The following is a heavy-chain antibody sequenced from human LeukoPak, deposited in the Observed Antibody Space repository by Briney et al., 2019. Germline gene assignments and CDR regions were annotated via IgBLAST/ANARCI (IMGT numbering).Heavy chain of an antibody. CDR3: ARGDTQSKYRHFDS. CDR2: IKQDGSEK. D-gene: IGHD3-16*02. J-gene: IGHJ4*02. Sequence: GGSLRLSCAASGFTFDTYWMSWVRQAPGKGLEWVANIKQDGSEKDYVDSVKGRFTISRDNAKNSLYLQMSSLRAEDTGVYFCARGDTQSKYRHFDSWGQGSLVIVSS. CDR1: GFTFDTYW. V-gene: IGHV3-7*04.